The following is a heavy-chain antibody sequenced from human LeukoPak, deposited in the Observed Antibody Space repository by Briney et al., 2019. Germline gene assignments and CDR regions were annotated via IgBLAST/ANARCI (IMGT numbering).Heavy chain of an antibody. V-gene: IGHV1-2*02. D-gene: IGHD3-3*01. CDR3: ARVPYDFWSGNYYYGMDV. CDR1: GYTFTGYY. CDR2: INPNSGGT. J-gene: IGHJ6*02. Sequence: GASVKVSCKASGYTFTGYYMHWVRQAPGQGLEWMGWINPNSGGTNYAQKFQGRVTMTRDTSISTAYMELSRLRSDDTAVYYCARVPYDFWSGNYYYGMDVWGQGTTVTVSS.